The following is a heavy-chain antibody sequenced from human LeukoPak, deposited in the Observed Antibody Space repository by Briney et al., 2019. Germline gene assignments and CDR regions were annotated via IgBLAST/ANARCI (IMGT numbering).Heavy chain of an antibody. CDR2: IREERGQE. CDR3: ASLDTAKQPLANH. Sequence: GGSLRLSCAASGFTFNKFAMSWVRQAPGKGLEWVANIREERGQEYYVDSVKGRFTISKNSAKNSLYLQMNTLRVEDTAMYYCASLDTAKQPLANHWGQGTLVTVSS. J-gene: IGHJ5*02. D-gene: IGHD5-18*01. V-gene: IGHV3-7*03. CDR1: GFTFNKFA.